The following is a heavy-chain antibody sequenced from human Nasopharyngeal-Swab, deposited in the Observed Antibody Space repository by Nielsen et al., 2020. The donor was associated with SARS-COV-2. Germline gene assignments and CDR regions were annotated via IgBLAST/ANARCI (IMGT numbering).Heavy chain of an antibody. CDR2: ISGSGGST. CDR3: ARDKVTVDYYYGMDV. Sequence: VRQAPGKGLEWVSAISGSGGSTYYADSVKGRFTISRDNSKNTLYLQMNSLRAEDTAVYYCARDKVTVDYYYGMDVWGQGTTVTVSS. J-gene: IGHJ6*02. V-gene: IGHV3-23*01. D-gene: IGHD4-23*01.